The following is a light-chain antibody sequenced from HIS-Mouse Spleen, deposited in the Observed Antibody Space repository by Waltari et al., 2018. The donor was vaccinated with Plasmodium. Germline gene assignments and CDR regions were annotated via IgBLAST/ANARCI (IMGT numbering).Light chain of an antibody. CDR3: CSYAGSSTFVV. CDR2: EGS. Sequence: QSALTQPASVSGSPGQSITISCTGTSSDVGSYNLVSWYQQHPGKAPKLMIYEGSKRPSWVSNRVSGSKSCNTASLTISGLQAEDEADYYCCSYAGSSTFVVFGGGTKLTVL. J-gene: IGLJ2*01. V-gene: IGLV2-23*03. CDR1: SSDVGSYNL.